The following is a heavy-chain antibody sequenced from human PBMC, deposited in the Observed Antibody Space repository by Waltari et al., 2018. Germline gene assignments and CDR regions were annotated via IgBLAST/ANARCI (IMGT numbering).Heavy chain of an antibody. CDR1: GFSVSSIH. V-gene: IGHV3-53*01. CDR3: AREQRTYYFDY. CDR2: LYTSDGT. Sequence: EVQLVESGGGWIQPGGSLRLSCAASGFSVSSIHMSWVRQAPGKGLEWVSVLYTSDGTYYADSVRGRFTISRDNAKNTLYLQMNSLRAEDTALYYCAREQRTYYFDYWGQGTLVTVSS. D-gene: IGHD6-25*01. J-gene: IGHJ4*02.